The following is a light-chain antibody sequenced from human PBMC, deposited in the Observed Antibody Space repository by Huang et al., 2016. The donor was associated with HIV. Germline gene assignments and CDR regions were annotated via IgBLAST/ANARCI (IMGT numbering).Light chain of an antibody. J-gene: IGKJ4*01. CDR1: QSIYSD. CDR3: QQYNNWPPLT. V-gene: IGKV3-15*01. Sequence: EVALPQSPATLSVSPGERVTLSCRASQSIYSDLAWYQQKPGQAPRLLIYGASTSATGIPARFSGSGSETDFTLTIGSLQSEDFAVYYCQQYNNWPPLTFGGGTKVEIK. CDR2: GAS.